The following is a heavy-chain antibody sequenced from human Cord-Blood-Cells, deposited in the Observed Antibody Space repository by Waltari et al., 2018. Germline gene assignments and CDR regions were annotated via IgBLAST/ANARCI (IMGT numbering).Heavy chain of an antibody. D-gene: IGHD2-2*01. CDR1: GYTFTSYA. J-gene: IGHJ2*01. CDR2: INAGNGNT. CDR3: ARDLVPYPYWYFDL. V-gene: IGHV1-3*01. Sequence: QVQLVQSGAEVKKPGASVKVSCKASGYTFTSYAMHWVRQAPGQRLEWMGWINAGNGNTKYSQKCQGRVTITRDTSASTAYMELSSLRSEDTAVYYCARDLVPYPYWYFDLWGRGTLVTVSS.